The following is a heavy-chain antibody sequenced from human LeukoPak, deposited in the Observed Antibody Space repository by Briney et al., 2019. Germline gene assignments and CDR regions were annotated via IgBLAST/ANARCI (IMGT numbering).Heavy chain of an antibody. CDR3: ARDLYDILTGISDY. V-gene: IGHV3-48*04. Sequence: PGGSLRLSCAASGFTFSSYSMNWVRQAPGKGLEWVSYISSSSSTIYYADSVRGRFTISRDNAKNTVYLQMNSLRAEDTAVYYCARDLYDILTGISDYWGQGTLVTVSS. CDR1: GFTFSSYS. D-gene: IGHD3-9*01. CDR2: ISSSSSTI. J-gene: IGHJ4*02.